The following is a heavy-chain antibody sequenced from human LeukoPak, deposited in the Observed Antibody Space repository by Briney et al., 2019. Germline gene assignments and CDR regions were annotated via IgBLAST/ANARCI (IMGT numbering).Heavy chain of an antibody. Sequence: ASVKVSCKASGYTFTGYYMHWVRQAPGQRLEWMGWINPNSGGTNYAQKFQGRVTMTRDTSISTAYMELSRLRSDDTAVYYCARDWKYYYDSSGSDYWGQGTLVTVSS. J-gene: IGHJ4*02. CDR2: INPNSGGT. CDR3: ARDWKYYYDSSGSDY. D-gene: IGHD3-22*01. V-gene: IGHV1-2*02. CDR1: GYTFTGYY.